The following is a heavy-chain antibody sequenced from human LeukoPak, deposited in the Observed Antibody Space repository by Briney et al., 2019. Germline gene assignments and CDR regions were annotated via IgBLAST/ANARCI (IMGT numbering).Heavy chain of an antibody. D-gene: IGHD3-10*01. Sequence: PGGSLRLSCVDSGFTFTNAWMSWFRQAPGKGLEWIGRIKSKTDGETTNYAEPVRGRFTISRDDSKSAVYLQMNSLKIEDTAVYYCTSDLGTYYHGSQRLIPIDYWGQGTLVTVSS. V-gene: IGHV3-15*01. CDR2: IKSKTDGETT. CDR3: TSDLGTYYHGSQRLIPIDY. J-gene: IGHJ4*02. CDR1: GFTFTNAW.